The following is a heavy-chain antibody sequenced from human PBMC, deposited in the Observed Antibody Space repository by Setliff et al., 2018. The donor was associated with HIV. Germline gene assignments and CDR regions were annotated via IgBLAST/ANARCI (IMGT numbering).Heavy chain of an antibody. CDR3: ARGYDGSGFYYVY. J-gene: IGHJ4*02. V-gene: IGHV1-69*10. D-gene: IGHD3-22*01. CDR2: IMSILRIA. Sequence: ASVKVSCKASGGSFTSFAISWVRQAPGQGLEWMGGIMSILRIANYAQKFQGRVTITADKSTRTAYMELRSLRSDDTAVYYCARGYDGSGFYYVYWGQGTLVTVSS. CDR1: GGSFTSFA.